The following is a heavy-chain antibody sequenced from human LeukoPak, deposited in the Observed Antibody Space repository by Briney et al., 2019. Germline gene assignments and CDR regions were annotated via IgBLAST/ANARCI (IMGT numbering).Heavy chain of an antibody. D-gene: IGHD3-10*01. CDR1: GGSISSGDCY. J-gene: IGHJ5*02. CDR3: TIMVRGVIVSWFDP. CDR2: IYYSGST. Sequence: SETLSLTCTVSGGSISSGDCYWSWIRQPPGKGLEWIGYIYYSGSTYYNPSLKSRVTISVDTSKNQFSLKLSSVTAADTAVYYCTIMVRGVIVSWFDPWGQGTLVTVSS. V-gene: IGHV4-30-4*01.